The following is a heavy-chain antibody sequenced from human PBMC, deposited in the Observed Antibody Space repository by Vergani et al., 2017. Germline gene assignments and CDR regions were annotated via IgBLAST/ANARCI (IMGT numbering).Heavy chain of an antibody. D-gene: IGHD1-1*01. CDR2: IYPADSDT. V-gene: IGHV5-51*01. CDR3: ARHTTYTES. Sequence: EVELVQSGPALRKPGESLNISCKVSEYSFRNYWIGWVRQRPGKGLEWMGIIYPADSDTRYSPSFQGQVTISANKTNSTAFLQWDSLKASDTALYYCARHTTYTESGGEGTLVTVSS. CDR1: EYSFRNYW. J-gene: IGHJ4*02.